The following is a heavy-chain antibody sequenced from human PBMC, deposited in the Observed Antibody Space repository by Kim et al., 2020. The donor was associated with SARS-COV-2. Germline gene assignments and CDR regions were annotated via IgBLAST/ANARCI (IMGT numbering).Heavy chain of an antibody. Sequence: SQTLSLTCAISGDSVSSNSAAWNWIRQSPSRGLEWLGRTYYRFKWYNDYAVSVKSRITINPDTSKNQFSLQLNSVTPEDTAVYYCARVGGPSGYYYDSSGYYHAFDSWGQGTMVTVSS. CDR3: ARVGGPSGYYYDSSGYYHAFDS. CDR1: GDSVSSNSAA. CDR2: TYYRFKWYN. J-gene: IGHJ3*02. V-gene: IGHV6-1*01. D-gene: IGHD3-22*01.